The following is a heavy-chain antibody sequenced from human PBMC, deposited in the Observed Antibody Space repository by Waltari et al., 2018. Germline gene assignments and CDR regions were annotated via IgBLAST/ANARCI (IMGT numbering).Heavy chain of an antibody. J-gene: IGHJ1*01. V-gene: IGHV1-69-2*01. CDR2: VSPEDGEK. CDR3: ATKMSDQWLRE. CDR1: GYTFPEYY. Sequence: EVHLVQSGAEVKRPGATVKISCKASGYTFPEYYLHWVRQAPGKGLAWMGHVSPEDGEKEISDKFQGRVAMTADTSTETAYSEVRSLTSDDMAVYYCATKMSDQWLREWGQGTLVTVSS. D-gene: IGHD6-19*01.